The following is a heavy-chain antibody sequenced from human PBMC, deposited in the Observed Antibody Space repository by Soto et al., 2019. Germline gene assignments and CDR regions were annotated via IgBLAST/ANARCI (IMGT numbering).Heavy chain of an antibody. CDR1: GYTFTTYD. CDR3: ARERKFDFWRKGLDV. Sequence: ASVKVSCKASGYTFTTYDINRVRQAPGQGLEWLGWMDPNSGSTGYAQNFQGRITMTRNISRNTAHMELSSLQSEDTAVYYCARERKFDFWRKGLDVWGQGTTVTVSS. V-gene: IGHV1-8*01. CDR2: MDPNSGST. J-gene: IGHJ6*02. D-gene: IGHD3-3*01.